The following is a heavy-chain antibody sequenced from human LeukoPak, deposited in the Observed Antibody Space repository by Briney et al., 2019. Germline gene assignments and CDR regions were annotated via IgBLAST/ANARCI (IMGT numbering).Heavy chain of an antibody. D-gene: IGHD4-23*01. J-gene: IGHJ4*02. Sequence: PGGSLRLSCAASGFTFSSYWMRWVRQAPGKGLEWVANIKQDGSEKYYVDSVKGRFTISRDNDKNSLYLQMNSLRAEDTAVYYCARGRVYGGNPGGYWGQGTLVTVSS. CDR1: GFTFSSYW. CDR2: IKQDGSEK. V-gene: IGHV3-7*01. CDR3: ARGRVYGGNPGGY.